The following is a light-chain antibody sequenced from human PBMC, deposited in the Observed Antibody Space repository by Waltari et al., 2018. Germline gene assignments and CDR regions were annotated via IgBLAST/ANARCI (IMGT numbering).Light chain of an antibody. Sequence: DIVMTQSPDSLAVSLGERATINCKSSQSVLYSSNNKNYLAWYQQKPGQPPKLLIYWASTRESGVPDRFSGSGSGTDFTLTISSLQAEDVAVYYCQQYYSTPRSITFGQGTRLEIK. CDR1: QSVLYSSNNKNY. CDR2: WAS. CDR3: QQYYSTPRSIT. J-gene: IGKJ5*01. V-gene: IGKV4-1*01.